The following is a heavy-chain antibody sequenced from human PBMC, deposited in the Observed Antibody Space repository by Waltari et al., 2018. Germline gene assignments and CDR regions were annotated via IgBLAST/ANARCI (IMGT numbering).Heavy chain of an antibody. Sequence: QVQLQESGPGLVKPSETLSLTCTVSGGSTSTYYWSWVRQSPGKGLGWIGYIHYSGSSVYNPSLRSRVAISLDTPNSQFSLRLRSVTAADAAIYYCARADTSTSYFYYYMDVWGKGTTVTVSS. CDR2: IHYSGSS. V-gene: IGHV4-59*01. D-gene: IGHD1-26*01. CDR3: ARADTSTSYFYYYMDV. J-gene: IGHJ6*03. CDR1: GGSTSTYY.